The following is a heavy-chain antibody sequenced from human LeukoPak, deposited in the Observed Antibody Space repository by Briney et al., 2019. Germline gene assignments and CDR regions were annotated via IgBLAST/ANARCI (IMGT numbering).Heavy chain of an antibody. CDR1: GFTFSSYE. CDR2: IYSGGST. CDR3: ARVSIGWFGEWSAIDAFDI. Sequence: GGSLRLSCAASGFTFSSYEMNWVRQAPGKGLEWVSVIYSGGSTYYADSVKGRFTISRDNSKNTLYLQMNSLRAEDTAVYYCARVSIGWFGEWSAIDAFDIWGQGTMVTVSS. J-gene: IGHJ3*02. D-gene: IGHD3-10*01. V-gene: IGHV3-66*01.